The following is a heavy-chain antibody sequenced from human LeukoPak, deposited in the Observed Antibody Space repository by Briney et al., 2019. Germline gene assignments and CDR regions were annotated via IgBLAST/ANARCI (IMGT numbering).Heavy chain of an antibody. CDR2: IYGSP. D-gene: IGHD3-10*01. CDR3: ARRFRTSASGILHHDAYDI. Sequence: SETLSLTCTVSGGSITDHFWGWIRHTPGMGLEWIGHIYGSPAYNPSLKSRVTISDDTSENQIFLQMTSVTAADTAIYYCARRFRTSASGILHHDAYDIWGPGTEVIVSS. J-gene: IGHJ3*02. V-gene: IGHV4-4*09. CDR1: GGSITDHF.